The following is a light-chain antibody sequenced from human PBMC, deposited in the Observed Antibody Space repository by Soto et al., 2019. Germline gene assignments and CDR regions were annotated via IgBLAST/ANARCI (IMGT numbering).Light chain of an antibody. Sequence: EIVLTQSPGTLSLSPGEGATLSCRASQSVSNNYLAWYQQKPGQAPRLLIYGASSRATGIPDRFSGGGSGTDLTITISRLEPEDFEVYYCQQFSSYPLTFGGGTKVDIK. CDR1: QSVSNNY. CDR3: QQFSSYPLT. CDR2: GAS. J-gene: IGKJ4*01. V-gene: IGKV3-20*01.